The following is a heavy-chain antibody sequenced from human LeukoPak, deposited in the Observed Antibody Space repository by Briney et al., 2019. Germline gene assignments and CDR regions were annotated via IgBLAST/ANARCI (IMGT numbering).Heavy chain of an antibody. J-gene: IGHJ5*02. V-gene: IGHV1-18*04. Sequence: GASVTVSCKASGYTFTSYYMHWVRQAPGQGLEWMGWISAYNGNTNYAQKLQGRVTMTTDTSTSTAYMELRSLRSDDTAVYYCARDAVGYQLLPRNWSDPWGQGTLVTVSS. CDR1: GYTFTSYY. CDR3: ARDAVGYQLLPRNWSDP. D-gene: IGHD2-2*01. CDR2: ISAYNGNT.